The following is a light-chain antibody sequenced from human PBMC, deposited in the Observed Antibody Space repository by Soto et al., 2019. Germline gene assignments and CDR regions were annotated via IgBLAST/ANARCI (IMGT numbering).Light chain of an antibody. CDR1: SSDVGGYNY. J-gene: IGLJ1*01. V-gene: IGLV2-11*01. Sequence: QSALTQPRSVSGSPGQSVTISCTGTSSDVGGYNYVSWYQQHPGKAPKLMIYDVSKRPSGVPDRFSGSKSGNTASLTISGLQAEDEADYYCSSYSDTNIYVFGTGTKVTV. CDR3: SSYSDTNIYV. CDR2: DVS.